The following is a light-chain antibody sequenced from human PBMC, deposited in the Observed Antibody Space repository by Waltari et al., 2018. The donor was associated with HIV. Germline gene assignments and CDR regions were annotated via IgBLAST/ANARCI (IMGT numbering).Light chain of an antibody. CDR2: GAS. CDR1: QSIGRY. V-gene: IGKV1-39*01. CDR3: QQSYSTLNT. Sequence: DIQMTQSPSSLSASVGDRVTITCRASQSIGRYLNWYQQRPGKAPKLLIYGASSLHSGVPSRFSGGGSGTDFTLTISSLQPEDFATYFCQQSYSTLNTFGQGTKLEIK. J-gene: IGKJ2*01.